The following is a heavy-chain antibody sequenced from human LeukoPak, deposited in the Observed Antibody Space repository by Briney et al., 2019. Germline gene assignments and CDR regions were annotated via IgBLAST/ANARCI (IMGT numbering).Heavy chain of an antibody. Sequence: SETLSLTCAVSGGSISSYYWSWIRQPAGKGLEWIGRIYTSGSTNYNPSLKSRVTMSVDTSKNQFSLRLTSVTAADTAVYYCARRPQTYYDFWSGHRFDYWGQGTLVTVSS. D-gene: IGHD3-3*01. J-gene: IGHJ4*02. V-gene: IGHV4-4*07. CDR1: GGSISSYY. CDR2: IYTSGST. CDR3: ARRPQTYYDFWSGHRFDY.